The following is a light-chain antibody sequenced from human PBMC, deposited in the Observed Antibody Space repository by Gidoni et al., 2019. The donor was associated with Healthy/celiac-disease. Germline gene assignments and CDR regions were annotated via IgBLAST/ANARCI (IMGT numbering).Light chain of an antibody. CDR1: QCISSW. V-gene: IGKV1-5*03. CDR3: QQYNSYPWT. Sequence: DIQMTQSPSTLSAFVGVRVTITCRDSQCISSWLAWYQQKPGKAPKLLIYKASSLESGVPSRFSGSGSGTEFTLTISSLQPDDFATYYCQQYNSYPWTFGQGTKVEIK. J-gene: IGKJ1*01. CDR2: KAS.